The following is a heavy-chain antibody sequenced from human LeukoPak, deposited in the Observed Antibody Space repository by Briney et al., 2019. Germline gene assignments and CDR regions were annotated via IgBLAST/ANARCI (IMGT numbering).Heavy chain of an antibody. CDR1: GYTFTTFG. V-gene: IGHV1-18*01. J-gene: IGHJ3*02. Sequence: ASVKVSCKASGYTFTTFGVSWVRQAPGQGLEWMGCISSDTGNTRYGQNFQGRITITSDTSTSTAYMELRSLRSDDTAIYYCARENTGEVDTFDIWGQGTMVTVSS. CDR3: ARENTGEVDTFDI. D-gene: IGHD7-27*01. CDR2: ISSDTGNT.